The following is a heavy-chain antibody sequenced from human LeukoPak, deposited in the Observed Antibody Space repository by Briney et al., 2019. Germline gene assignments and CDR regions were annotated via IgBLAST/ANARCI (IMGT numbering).Heavy chain of an antibody. D-gene: IGHD2-8*01. Sequence: WVRQPPGKGLEWVGNIYYSGSTYYNPSLKSRVTISVDTSKNQFSLKLSSVTAADTAVYYCARAVEWPYYYMDVWGRGTTVTVSS. CDR3: ARAVEWPYYYMDV. J-gene: IGHJ6*03. V-gene: IGHV4-39*01. CDR2: IYYSGST.